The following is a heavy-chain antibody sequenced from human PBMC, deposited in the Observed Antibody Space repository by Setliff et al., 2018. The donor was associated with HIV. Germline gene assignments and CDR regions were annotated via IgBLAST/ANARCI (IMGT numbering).Heavy chain of an antibody. V-gene: IGHV4-61*02. J-gene: IGHJ4*02. D-gene: IGHD3-3*01. Sequence: SETLSLTCTVSGGSISSSSYYWGWIRQPAGKGLEWIGRIHTSGSTNYNPSLKSRVTISVDTSKNQFSLKLSSVTAADTAVYYCARANFWSGYYGYWGQGTLVTVS. CDR2: IHTSGST. CDR1: GGSISSSSYY. CDR3: ARANFWSGYYGY.